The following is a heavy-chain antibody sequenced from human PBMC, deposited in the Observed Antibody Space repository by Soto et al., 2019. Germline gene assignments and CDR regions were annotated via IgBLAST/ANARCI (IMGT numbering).Heavy chain of an antibody. J-gene: IGHJ2*01. CDR3: ARDPLWGTAMVLWYFDL. V-gene: IGHV3-30-3*01. Sequence: GESLKISCAASGFTFCSYAMHWVRQAPGKGLEWVAVISYDGSNKYYADSVKGRFTISRDNSKNTLYLQMNSLRAEDTAVYYCARDPLWGTAMVLWYFDLWGRGTLVTVSS. CDR2: ISYDGSNK. CDR1: GFTFCSYA. D-gene: IGHD5-18*01.